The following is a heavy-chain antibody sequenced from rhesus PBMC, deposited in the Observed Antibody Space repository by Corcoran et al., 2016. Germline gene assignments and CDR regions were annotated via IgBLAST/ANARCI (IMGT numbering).Heavy chain of an antibody. J-gene: IGHJ4*01. D-gene: IGHD3-16*01. CDR3: ARNPSGAYYYFDY. V-gene: IGHV4-165*02. Sequence: QVQLQESGPGLLKPSETLSLTCGVSGGSISGFNWNWIRPSPGKGLECLGYLGGSTGTTYYNPSLKSRVTISADTSNNQFSLKLNSVTAADTAVYYCARNPSGAYYYFDYWGQGVLVTVSS. CDR2: LGGSTGTT. CDR1: GGSISGFN.